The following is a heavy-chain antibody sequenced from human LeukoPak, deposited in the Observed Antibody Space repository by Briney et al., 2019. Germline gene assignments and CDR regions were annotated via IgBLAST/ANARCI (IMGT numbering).Heavy chain of an antibody. D-gene: IGHD6-13*01. J-gene: IGHJ4*02. CDR2: ISYDGSNK. V-gene: IGHV3-30*18. CDR1: GFTFSSYG. Sequence: GRSERLPCAASGFTFSSYGMHWVRQAPGKGLEWVAVISYDGSNKFYADSVKGRFTISRDNSKSTLYLQMNSLRAEDTAVYYCAKELSAGTGGGWEDYFDYWRWGT. CDR3: AKELSAGTGGGWEDYFDY.